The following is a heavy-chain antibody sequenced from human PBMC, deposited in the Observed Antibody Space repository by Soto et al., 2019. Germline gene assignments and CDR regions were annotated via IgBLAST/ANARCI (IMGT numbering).Heavy chain of an antibody. CDR3: AREGPLSGDAFDI. D-gene: IGHD3-16*01. CDR1: GGSIISHL. V-gene: IGHV4-59*11. J-gene: IGHJ3*02. Sequence: SETLSLTCSVSGGSIISHLWSWIRQPPGKGLEWIGYISHSGSTTHNPSLKSRVIISVDISKNQVSLQLRSVTAADTAVYYCAREGPLSGDAFDIWGRGTRVTVSS. CDR2: ISHSGST.